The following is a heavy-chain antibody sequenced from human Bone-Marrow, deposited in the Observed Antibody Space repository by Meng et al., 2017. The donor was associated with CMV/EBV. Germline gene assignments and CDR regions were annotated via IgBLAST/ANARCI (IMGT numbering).Heavy chain of an antibody. D-gene: IGHD3-22*01. CDR2: TYYRSKWYN. V-gene: IGHV6-1*01. CDR1: GDSVPSNSAA. Sequence: SQTLSLTCAISGDSVPSNSAAWNWIRQSPSRGLEWLGRTYYRSKWYNDYAVSVKSRITINPDTSKNQFSLQLNSVTPEDTAVYYCAREWGFNYYDSSGYYLSDAFDIWGQGTMVTVS. CDR3: AREWGFNYYDSSGYYLSDAFDI. J-gene: IGHJ3*02.